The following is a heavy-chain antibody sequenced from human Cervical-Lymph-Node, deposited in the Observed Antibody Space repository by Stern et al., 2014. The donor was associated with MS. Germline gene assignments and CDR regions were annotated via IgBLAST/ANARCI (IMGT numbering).Heavy chain of an antibody. Sequence: QVQLVQSGAEVKKPGSSVKVSCEASGGTFCDNDLRWVRQGPGQGLEWKGGNIPLFGVEDYGQNLLGRVTITADESTVTVYMELSSLRSEDTAVYYCARGAYCGGDCYWGWFESGGQGTLVTGPS. CDR2: NIPLFGVE. CDR3: ARGAYCGGDCYWGWFES. CDR1: GGTFCDND. D-gene: IGHD2-21*02. V-gene: IGHV1-69*01. J-gene: IGHJ4*02.